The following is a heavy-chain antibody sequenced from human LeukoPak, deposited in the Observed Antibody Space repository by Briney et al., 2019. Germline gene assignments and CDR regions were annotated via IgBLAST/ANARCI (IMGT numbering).Heavy chain of an antibody. V-gene: IGHV1-8*01. CDR2: MNPNSGNT. CDR3: ARSRVVSSFRIVGATNVNWFDP. J-gene: IGHJ5*02. CDR1: GYTFTSYD. Sequence: ASVKVSYKASGYTFTSYDINWVRQATGQGLEWMGWMNPNSGNTGYAQKFQGRVTMTRNTSISTAYMELSSLRSEDTAVYYCARSRVVSSFRIVGATNVNWFDPWGQGTLVTVSS. D-gene: IGHD1-26*01.